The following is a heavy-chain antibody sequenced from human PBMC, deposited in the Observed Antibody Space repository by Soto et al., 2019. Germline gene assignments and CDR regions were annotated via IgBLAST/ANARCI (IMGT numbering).Heavy chain of an antibody. J-gene: IGHJ3*02. CDR1: GGTFSSYA. V-gene: IGHV1-69*13. D-gene: IGHD5-12*01. Sequence: ASVKVSCKASGGTFSSYAISWVRQAPGQGLEWMGGIIPIFGTANYAQKFQGRVTITADESTSTAYMELSSLRSEDTAVYHCAKGGYDQNDAFDIWGQGTMVTVSS. CDR3: AKGGYDQNDAFDI. CDR2: IIPIFGTA.